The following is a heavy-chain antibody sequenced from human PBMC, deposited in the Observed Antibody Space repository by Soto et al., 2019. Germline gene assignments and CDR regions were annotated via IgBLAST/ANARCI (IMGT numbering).Heavy chain of an antibody. J-gene: IGHJ3*02. D-gene: IGHD3-22*01. CDR2: IYYSGST. Sequence: QLQLQESGPGLVKPSETLSLTCTVSGGSISSSSYYWGWIRQPPGKGLEWIGSIYYSGSTYYNPSLKSRVTISVDTSKSQFSLKLISVTAADTAVYYCASSYYYDADAFDIWGQGTMVTVSS. CDR3: ASSYYYDADAFDI. CDR1: GGSISSSSYY. V-gene: IGHV4-39*01.